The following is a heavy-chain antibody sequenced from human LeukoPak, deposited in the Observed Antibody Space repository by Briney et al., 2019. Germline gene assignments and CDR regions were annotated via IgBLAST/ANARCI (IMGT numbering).Heavy chain of an antibody. CDR1: GFTLSSSW. V-gene: IGHV3-74*01. D-gene: IGHD6-13*01. Sequence: AGGSLRLSCVASGFTLSSSWMYWVRRAPGKGLVWASRISSDGSSTTYADSVKGRFTISRDDAKNTLYLQMNSLRVEDTAVYYCTRADSSWANDYWGQGTLVTVSS. CDR3: TRADSSWANDY. CDR2: ISSDGSST. J-gene: IGHJ4*02.